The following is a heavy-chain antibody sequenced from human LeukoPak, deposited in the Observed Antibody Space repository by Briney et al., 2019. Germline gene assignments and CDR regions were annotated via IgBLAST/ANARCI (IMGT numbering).Heavy chain of an antibody. V-gene: IGHV3-9*01. CDR3: AKDSGAYYYDSSGYYYFDY. Sequence: DSVKGRFTISRDNAKNSLYLQMNSLRAEDTALYYCAKDSGAYYYDSSGYYYFDYWGQGTLVTVSS. D-gene: IGHD3-22*01. J-gene: IGHJ4*02.